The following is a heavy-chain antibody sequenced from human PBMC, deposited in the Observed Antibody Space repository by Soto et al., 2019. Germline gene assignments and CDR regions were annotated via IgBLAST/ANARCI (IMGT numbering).Heavy chain of an antibody. D-gene: IGHD2-15*01. CDR1: GFTFSSYA. Sequence: GGSLRLSCAASGFTFSSYAMHWVRQAPGKGLEYVSAISSNGGSTYYANSVKGRFTISRDNSKNTLYLQMGSLRAEDMAVYYCARSPVGGRVEYYYYGMDVWGQGTTVTVSS. J-gene: IGHJ6*02. V-gene: IGHV3-64*01. CDR2: ISSNGGST. CDR3: ARSPVGGRVEYYYYGMDV.